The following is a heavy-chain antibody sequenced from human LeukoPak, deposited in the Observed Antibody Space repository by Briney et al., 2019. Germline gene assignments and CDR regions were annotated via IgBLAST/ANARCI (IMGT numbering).Heavy chain of an antibody. Sequence: GGSLRLSCAASGFTFSSYAMSWVRQAPGKGLEWVGRSRNKPNSYTTEYAASVKGRFTVSRDESNNLLYLQMSSLKTEDTAVYYCARGRNSFDYWGQGILVTVSS. CDR1: GFTFSSYA. J-gene: IGHJ4*02. V-gene: IGHV3-72*01. CDR3: ARGRNSFDY. CDR2: SRNKPNSYTT. D-gene: IGHD3-10*01.